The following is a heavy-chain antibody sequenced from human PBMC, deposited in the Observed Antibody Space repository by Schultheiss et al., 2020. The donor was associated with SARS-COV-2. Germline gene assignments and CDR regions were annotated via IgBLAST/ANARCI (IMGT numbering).Heavy chain of an antibody. V-gene: IGHV4-61*08. J-gene: IGHJ4*02. CDR1: GGSISSGGYY. CDR2: INHSGST. Sequence: SETLSLTCTVSGGSISSGGYYWSWIRQPPGKGLEWIGEINHSGSTNYNPSLKSRVTISVDTSKNQFSLKLSSVTAADTAVYYCASPYYYDSSGYYTLGYWGQGTLVTVSS. D-gene: IGHD3-22*01. CDR3: ASPYYYDSSGYYTLGY.